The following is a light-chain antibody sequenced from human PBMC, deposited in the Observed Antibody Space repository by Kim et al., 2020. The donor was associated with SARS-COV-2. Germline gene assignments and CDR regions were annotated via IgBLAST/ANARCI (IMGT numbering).Light chain of an antibody. CDR2: DVS. Sequence: PGQSVTISCPGTGSDVGGHNYVSWYQQHPGKAPKLMIYDVSKRPSGVPDRFSGSKSGNTASLTISGLQADDEADYYCCSYGGNYFVFGTGTKVTVL. CDR1: GSDVGGHNY. CDR3: CSYGGNYFV. J-gene: IGLJ1*01. V-gene: IGLV2-11*01.